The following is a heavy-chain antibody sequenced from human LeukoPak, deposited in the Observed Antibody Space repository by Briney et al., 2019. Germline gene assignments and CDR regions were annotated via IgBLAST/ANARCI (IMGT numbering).Heavy chain of an antibody. CDR1: GFTFSSYA. CDR3: ARLVSFGPPPVPLYYFDY. CDR2: ISGSGGST. D-gene: IGHD5-18*01. J-gene: IGHJ4*02. V-gene: IGHV3-23*01. Sequence: PGGSLRLSCAASGFTFSSYAMSWVRQAPGKGLEWVSAISGSGGSTYYADSVKGRFTISRDNSKNTLYLQMNSLRAEDTAVYYCARLVSFGPPPVPLYYFDYWGQGTLVTVSS.